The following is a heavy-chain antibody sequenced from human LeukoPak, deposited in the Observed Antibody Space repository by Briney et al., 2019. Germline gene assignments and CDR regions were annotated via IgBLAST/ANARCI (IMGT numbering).Heavy chain of an antibody. CDR2: ISSSSSTI. CDR3: ARELSDFWSGYYTYGGFDY. D-gene: IGHD3-3*01. Sequence: GGSLRLSCAASGFTFSSYSMNWVRQAPGKGLEWVSYISSSSSTIYYADSVKGRFTISRDNAKNSLYLQMNSLRAEDTAVYYCARELSDFWSGYYTYGGFDYWGQGTLVTVSS. CDR1: GFTFSSYS. J-gene: IGHJ4*02. V-gene: IGHV3-48*01.